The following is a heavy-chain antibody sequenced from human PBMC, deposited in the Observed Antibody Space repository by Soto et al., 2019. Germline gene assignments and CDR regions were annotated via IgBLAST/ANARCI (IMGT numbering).Heavy chain of an antibody. J-gene: IGHJ4*02. CDR2: ISYSGST. Sequence: QVQLQESGPGLVKPSQTLSLTCTVSGGSISSGGYYWSWLRQHPGKGLEWIGYISYSGSTYYNPSIKSRVSISVDTSKNQFSLKLSSVTAADTAVYYCARVVQLWYHCDYWGQGTLVTVSS. CDR3: ARVVQLWYHCDY. D-gene: IGHD5-18*01. CDR1: GGSISSGGYY. V-gene: IGHV4-31*03.